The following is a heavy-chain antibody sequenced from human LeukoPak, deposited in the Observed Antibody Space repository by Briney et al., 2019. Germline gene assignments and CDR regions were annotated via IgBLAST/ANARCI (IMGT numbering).Heavy chain of an antibody. CDR1: GFTFSDYY. CDR2: ISSSGSTI. D-gene: IGHD2-2*01. CDR3: ARDRGYCSSTSCYRILYYYGIDV. V-gene: IGHV3-11*01. J-gene: IGHJ6*02. Sequence: GGSLRLSCAASGFTFSDYYMSWIRQAPGKGLEWVSYISSSGSTIYYADSVKGRFTISRDNAKNSLYLQMNSLRAEDTAVYYCARDRGYCSSTSCYRILYYYGIDVWGQGTTVTVSS.